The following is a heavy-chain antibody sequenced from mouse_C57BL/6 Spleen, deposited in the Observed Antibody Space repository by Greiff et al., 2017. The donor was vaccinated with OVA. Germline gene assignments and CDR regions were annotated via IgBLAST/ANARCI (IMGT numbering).Heavy chain of an antibody. Sequence: QVQLQQPGAELVKPGASVKLSCKASGYTFTSYWMQWVKQRPGQGLEWIGEIDPSDSYTNYNQKFKGKATLTVDTSSSTAYMQLSSLTSEDSAVYYCARGEGYGKRYFDVWGTGTTVTVSS. CDR3: ARGEGYGKRYFDV. CDR1: GYTFTSYW. CDR2: IDPSDSYT. V-gene: IGHV1-50*01. D-gene: IGHD2-1*01. J-gene: IGHJ1*03.